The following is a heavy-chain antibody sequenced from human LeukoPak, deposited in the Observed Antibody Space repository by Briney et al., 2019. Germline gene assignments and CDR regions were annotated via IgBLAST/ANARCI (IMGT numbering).Heavy chain of an antibody. D-gene: IGHD2-15*01. J-gene: IGHJ4*02. CDR1: GFTFSNDW. CDR2: ISSDGTTT. CDR3: AGRWSFDY. Sequence: GGSLRLSCAVSGFTFSNDWMHWVRQAPGKGLAWVSRISSDGTTTNYADSVKGRFTISRDNAQNTLYLQMDSLRVEDTAVYYCAGRWSFDYWGQGTLVTVSS. V-gene: IGHV3-74*01.